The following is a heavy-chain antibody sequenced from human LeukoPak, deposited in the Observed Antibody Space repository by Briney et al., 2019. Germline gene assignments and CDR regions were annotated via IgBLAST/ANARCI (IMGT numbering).Heavy chain of an antibody. J-gene: IGHJ4*02. D-gene: IGHD1-14*01. V-gene: IGHV3-30-3*01. CDR3: ARFTTSFLWDY. CDR2: ISYDGSNK. CDR1: GFTFSSYA. Sequence: GGSLRLSCAVSGFTFSSYAMHWVRQAPGKGLEWVAVISYDGSNKYYADSVKGRFTISRDNSKNILYLQMNSLRAEDTALYFCARFTTSFLWDYWGQGTLVTVSS.